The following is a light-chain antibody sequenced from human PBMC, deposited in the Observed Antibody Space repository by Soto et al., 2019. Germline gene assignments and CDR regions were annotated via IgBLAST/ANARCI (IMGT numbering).Light chain of an antibody. J-gene: IGLJ1*01. Sequence: QSVLTQPPSVSGAPGQRVTISCTGSSSNIGAGYDVHWYQQLPGTAPKLLIYVNSNRPSGVPDRFSGSKSGTSASLAITGLQAEDEADYYCQSYDNSLSGYVFGTGPKVTVL. V-gene: IGLV1-40*01. CDR3: QSYDNSLSGYV. CDR2: VNS. CDR1: SSNIGAGYD.